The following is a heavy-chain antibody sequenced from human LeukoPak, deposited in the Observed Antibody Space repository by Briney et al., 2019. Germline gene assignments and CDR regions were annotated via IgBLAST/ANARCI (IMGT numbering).Heavy chain of an antibody. V-gene: IGHV4-4*02. Sequence: SETLSLTCAVSGGSISSSNWWSWVRQPPGKGLEWIGEIYHIGSTNYNPSLKSRVTISVDTSNNQFSLKLISVTAADTAVYYCARVSVHGYSDYWGQGTLVTVSS. J-gene: IGHJ4*02. D-gene: IGHD2-8*01. CDR1: GGSISSSNW. CDR2: IYHIGST. CDR3: ARVSVHGYSDY.